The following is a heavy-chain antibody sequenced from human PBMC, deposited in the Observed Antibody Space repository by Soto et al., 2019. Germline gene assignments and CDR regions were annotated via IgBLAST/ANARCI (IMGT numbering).Heavy chain of an antibody. CDR2: ISSSSSYI. D-gene: IGHD3-22*01. CDR3: ARVVDYYDPYDYYGMYV. J-gene: IGHJ6*02. CDR1: GFTFSSYS. Sequence: EVQLVASGGGLVKPGGSLRLSCAASGFTFSSYSMNWVRQAPGKGLEWVSSISSSSSYIYYADSVKGRFTISRDNAKNSLYLQMNSVRAEDTAVSYCARVVDYYDPYDYYGMYVWGQGTTVTVSS. V-gene: IGHV3-21*01.